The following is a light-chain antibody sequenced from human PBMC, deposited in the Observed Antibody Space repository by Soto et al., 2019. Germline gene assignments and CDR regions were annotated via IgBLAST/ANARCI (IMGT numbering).Light chain of an antibody. CDR1: QSVSSY. J-gene: IGKJ5*01. CDR2: DAS. CDR3: QQHETLIT. V-gene: IGKV3-11*01. Sequence: PGERATLSCRASQSVSSYLGWYQQKPGQAPRLLIYDASNRATGIPARFSGSGSGKDFTLTISSLEPEDFAVYYCQQHETLITFGQGTRLDI.